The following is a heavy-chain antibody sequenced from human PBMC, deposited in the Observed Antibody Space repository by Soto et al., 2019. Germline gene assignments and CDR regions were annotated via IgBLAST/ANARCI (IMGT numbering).Heavy chain of an antibody. V-gene: IGHV1-8*02. CDR1: AYTFTSHG. CDR3: ARAPGSYSTDY. Sequence: ASVKVSCKASAYTFTSHGVSWVRQAPGQGLEWMGWMNPNSGNTGYAQKFQGRVTMTRNTSISTAYMELSSLRSEDTAVYYCARAPGSYSTDYWGQGTLVTVSS. D-gene: IGHD1-26*01. J-gene: IGHJ4*02. CDR2: MNPNSGNT.